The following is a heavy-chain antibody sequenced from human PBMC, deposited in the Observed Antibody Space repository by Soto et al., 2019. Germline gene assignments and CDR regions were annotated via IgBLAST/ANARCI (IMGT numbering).Heavy chain of an antibody. V-gene: IGHV2-26*01. Sequence: QVTLKESGPVLVKPTETLTLTCTVSGFSLSNARMGVSWIRQPPGKALEWLAHIFSNNEKSYSTILKSGLTISKDTSKSQVVLTMTNMDPVDTSTYYCARMTYYDILTGYYIRWFDPWGQGTLVTVSS. CDR2: IFSNNEK. CDR1: GFSLSNARMG. D-gene: IGHD3-9*01. CDR3: ARMTYYDILTGYYIRWFDP. J-gene: IGHJ5*02.